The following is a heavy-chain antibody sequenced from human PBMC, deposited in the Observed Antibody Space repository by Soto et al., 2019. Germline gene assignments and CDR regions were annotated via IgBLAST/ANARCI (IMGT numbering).Heavy chain of an antibody. CDR2: INHSGST. D-gene: IGHD5-12*01. Sequence: SETLSLTCAVYGGSFSGYYWSLIRQPPGKGLEWIGEINHSGSTNYNPSLKSRVTISVDTSKNQLSLKLSSVTAADTAVYYCASGYDSYYDYGMDVWGQGITVTVSS. CDR3: ASGYDSYYDYGMDV. J-gene: IGHJ6*02. V-gene: IGHV4-34*01. CDR1: GGSFSGYY.